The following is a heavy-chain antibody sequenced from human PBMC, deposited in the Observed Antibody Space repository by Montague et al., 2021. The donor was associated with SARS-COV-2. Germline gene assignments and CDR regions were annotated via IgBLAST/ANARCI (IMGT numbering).Heavy chain of an antibody. CDR3: ASRGYYARAGYHWHLDL. CDR2: ISFNYNT. J-gene: IGHJ2*01. Sequence: SETLSLTCTVSGGSINNHYWCWIWQSPPPGLELIGYISFNYNTNYYPSLTLRVPFSADASTNEFSLKLNSVTAADTAVYFCASRGYYARAGYHWHLDLWGQGMLVTVSS. V-gene: IGHV4-4*08. D-gene: IGHD3-9*01. CDR1: GGSINNHY.